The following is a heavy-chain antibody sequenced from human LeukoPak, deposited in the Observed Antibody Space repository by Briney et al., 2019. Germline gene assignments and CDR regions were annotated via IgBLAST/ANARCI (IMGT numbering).Heavy chain of an antibody. V-gene: IGHV1-18*01. CDR1: GYTFTSYG. J-gene: IGHJ5*02. D-gene: IGHD6-13*01. Sequence: GASVKVSCKASGYTFTSYGISWVRQAPGQGLEWMGWISAYNGNTNYAQKLQGRVTMTTDTSTSTAYMELRSLRSDDTAVYYCARGSFSSSWYCNWFDPWGQGTLVTVSS. CDR3: ARGSFSSSWYCNWFDP. CDR2: ISAYNGNT.